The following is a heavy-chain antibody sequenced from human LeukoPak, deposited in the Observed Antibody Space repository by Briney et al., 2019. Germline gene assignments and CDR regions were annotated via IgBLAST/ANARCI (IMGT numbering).Heavy chain of an antibody. V-gene: IGHV1-18*01. CDR3: ARVDYYDSSGPFDY. CDR2: ISAYNGNT. D-gene: IGHD3-22*01. CDR1: GYTFTSYG. Sequence: ASVKVSCKASGYTFTSYGISWVRQAPGQGLEWMGWISAYNGNTNYAQKFQGRVTMTTDTSTSTGYMELRSLRSDDTAVYYCARVDYYDSSGPFDYWGQGTLVTVS. J-gene: IGHJ4*02.